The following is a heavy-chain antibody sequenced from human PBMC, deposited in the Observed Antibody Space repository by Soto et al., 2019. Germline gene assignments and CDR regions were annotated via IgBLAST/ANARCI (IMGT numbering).Heavy chain of an antibody. J-gene: IGHJ4*02. D-gene: IGHD3-9*01. CDR1: GFTFSSYA. CDR2: ISGSGGST. CDR3: AKDSLRYFDWTDY. V-gene: IGHV3-23*01. Sequence: GGSLRLSCAASGFTFSSYAMSWVRQAPGKGLERVSAISGSGGSTYYADSVKGWFTISRDNSKNTLYLQMNSLRAEDTAVYYCAKDSLRYFDWTDYWGQGTLVTVSS.